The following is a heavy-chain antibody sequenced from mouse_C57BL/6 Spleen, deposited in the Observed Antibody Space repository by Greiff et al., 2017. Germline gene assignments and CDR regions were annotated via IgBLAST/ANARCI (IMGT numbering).Heavy chain of an antibody. D-gene: IGHD2-4*01. CDR1: GYTFTSYG. CDR3: ARQESYYDYDGSSYAMDY. V-gene: IGHV1-81*01. J-gene: IGHJ4*01. Sequence: QVQLQQSGAELARPGASVKLSCKASGYTFTSYGISWVKQRTGQGLEWIGEIYPRSGNTYYNEKFKGKATLTADKSSSKAYMELRSLTSEDSAVYFCARQESYYDYDGSSYAMDYWGQGTSVTVSS. CDR2: IYPRSGNT.